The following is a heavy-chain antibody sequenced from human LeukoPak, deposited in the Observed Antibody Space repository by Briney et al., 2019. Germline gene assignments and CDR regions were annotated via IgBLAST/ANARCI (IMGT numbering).Heavy chain of an antibody. CDR2: ISYDGSNK. V-gene: IGHV3-30-3*01. Sequence: PGRSLRLSCAASGFTFSSYAMHWVRQAPGKGLEWVAVISYDGSNKYYADSVKGRFTISRDNSKNTLYLQMNSLRAEDTAVYYCARGEVVVAATADYWGQGTLVTVSS. CDR1: GFTFSSYA. J-gene: IGHJ4*02. CDR3: ARGEVVVAATADY. D-gene: IGHD2-15*01.